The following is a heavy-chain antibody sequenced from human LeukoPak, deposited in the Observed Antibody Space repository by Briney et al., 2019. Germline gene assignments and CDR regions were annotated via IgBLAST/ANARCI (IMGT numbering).Heavy chain of an antibody. J-gene: IGHJ6*02. CDR1: GFTFSSYS. D-gene: IGHD5-12*01. CDR2: ISSSSSYI. Sequence: GGSLRLSCAASGFTFSSYSMNWVRQAPGKGLEWVSSISSSSSYIYYADSVKGRFTISRGNAKNSLYLQMNSLRAEDTAVYYCARDIPRYGGYYYYYGMDVWGQGTTVTVSS. CDR3: ARDIPRYGGYYYYYGMDV. V-gene: IGHV3-21*01.